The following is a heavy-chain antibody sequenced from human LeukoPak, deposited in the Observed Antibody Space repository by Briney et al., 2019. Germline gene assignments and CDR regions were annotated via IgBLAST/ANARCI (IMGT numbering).Heavy chain of an antibody. Sequence: SETLSLTCAVYGGSFSGYYWSWIRQPPGKGLEWIGEINHSGSTNYNPSLKSRVTISVDTSKSQFSLKLNSVTAADTAVYYCARGKKDYYDTSGTPYYFDYWGQGTLVTVSS. CDR3: ARGKKDYYDTSGTPYYFDY. V-gene: IGHV4-34*01. CDR2: INHSGST. D-gene: IGHD3-22*01. J-gene: IGHJ4*02. CDR1: GGSFSGYY.